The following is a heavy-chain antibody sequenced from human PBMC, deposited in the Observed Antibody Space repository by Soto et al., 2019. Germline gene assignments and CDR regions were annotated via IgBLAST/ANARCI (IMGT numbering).Heavy chain of an antibody. Sequence: SETLSLTCTVSGGSISSYYWSWIRQPPGKGLEWIGYIYYSGSTNYNPSLKSRVTISVDTSKNQFSLKLSSVTAADTAVYYCARGCKSASGYYYRSYYYYYGMDVWGQGTTVTVSS. D-gene: IGHD3-22*01. CDR2: IYYSGST. J-gene: IGHJ6*02. V-gene: IGHV4-59*01. CDR1: GGSISSYY. CDR3: ARGCKSASGYYYRSYYYYYGMDV.